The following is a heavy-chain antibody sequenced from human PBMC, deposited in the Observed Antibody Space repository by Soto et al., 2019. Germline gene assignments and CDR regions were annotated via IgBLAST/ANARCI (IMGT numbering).Heavy chain of an antibody. V-gene: IGHV3-30*18. D-gene: IGHD6-13*01. CDR1: GFTFSSYV. J-gene: IGHJ4*02. CDR2: ISYDGSNK. Sequence: GGSLRLSCAASGFTFSSYVMHWVRQAPGKGLEWVAVISYDGSNKYYADSVKGRFTISRDNSKNTLYLQMNSLRAEDTAVYYCAKDFLTRKQLVEPVDYWGQGTMVTVSS. CDR3: AKDFLTRKQLVEPVDY.